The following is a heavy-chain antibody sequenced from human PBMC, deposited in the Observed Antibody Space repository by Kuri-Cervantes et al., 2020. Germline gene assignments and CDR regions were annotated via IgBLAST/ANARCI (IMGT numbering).Heavy chain of an antibody. CDR3: AREQQPQWGLCYFDL. CDR1: GYTLTELS. J-gene: IGHJ2*01. CDR2: FDPEDGET. D-gene: IGHD6-13*01. V-gene: IGHV1-24*01. Sequence: ASVKVSCKVSGYTLTELSMHWVRQAPGKGLEWMGGFDPEDGETIYAQKFQGRVTMTEDTSTDTAYMELRSLRSDDTAVYYCAREQQPQWGLCYFDLWGRGTLVTVSS.